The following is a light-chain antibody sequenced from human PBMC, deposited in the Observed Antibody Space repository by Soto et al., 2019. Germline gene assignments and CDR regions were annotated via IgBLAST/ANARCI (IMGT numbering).Light chain of an antibody. CDR1: QSVYNNY. Sequence: ELVLTQSPGTLSLSPGEGATLSCRASQSVYNNYLAWYQQKPGQAPSLLISGASIRATAIPDRFSGSGSGTDFTLTISRLESEEFAVYYCHRYGSSPPHTFGQGTKLEIK. CDR2: GAS. CDR3: HRYGSSPPHT. J-gene: IGKJ2*01. V-gene: IGKV3-20*01.